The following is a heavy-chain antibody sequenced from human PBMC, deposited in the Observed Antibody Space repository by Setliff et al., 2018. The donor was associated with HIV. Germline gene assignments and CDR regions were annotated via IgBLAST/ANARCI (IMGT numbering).Heavy chain of an antibody. V-gene: IGHV3-48*01. D-gene: IGHD6-25*01. CDR2: ISGSSSPI. J-gene: IGHJ5*01. Sequence: GSLRLSCAASGFTFSTYSMTWVRQAPGKGLEWVSYISGSSSPIYYADYVKRRFTISRDKAKNSLYLQMDSLRAEDTAVYYCASEAGASSCWFGYWGQGTLVTVSS. CDR3: ASEAGASSCWFGY. CDR1: GFTFSTYS.